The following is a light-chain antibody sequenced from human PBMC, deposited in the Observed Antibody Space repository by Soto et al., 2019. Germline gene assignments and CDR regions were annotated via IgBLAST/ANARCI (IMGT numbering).Light chain of an antibody. CDR3: QKYNSAPPA. J-gene: IGKJ4*01. V-gene: IGKV1-27*01. CDR2: AAS. Sequence: DIPMTQSPSSLSASVGDRVTITCRASQGISNYLAWYQQKPGKVPKLMIYAASTFQSGVPSRFSGSGSWTDFTLTISSLQPEDVASYYCQKYNSAPPAYGGGTKVEIK. CDR1: QGISNY.